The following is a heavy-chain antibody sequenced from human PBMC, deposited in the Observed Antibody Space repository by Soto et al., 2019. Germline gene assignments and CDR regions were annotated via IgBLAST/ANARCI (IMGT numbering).Heavy chain of an antibody. J-gene: IGHJ4*02. V-gene: IGHV3-21*04. CDR3: AGGQDNLAVNFDY. Sequence: GGSLRLSCAVSGFTFSSYSMNWVRQAPGKGLEWVSSIGTSSSYIYYADSVKGRFTISRDSAKNSLYLQMNSLRAEDTAVYYCAGGQDNLAVNFDYWGQGTPVTVSS. CDR2: IGTSSSYI. CDR1: GFTFSSYS. D-gene: IGHD1-1*01.